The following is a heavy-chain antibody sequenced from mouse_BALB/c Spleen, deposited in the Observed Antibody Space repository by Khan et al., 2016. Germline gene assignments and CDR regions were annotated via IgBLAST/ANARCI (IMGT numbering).Heavy chain of an antibody. CDR3: AGRVSYSWLAY. Sequence: EVKLLESGGGLVQPGGSLKLSCAASGFDFRRYRMSWVRQAPGTGLEWIGEINPDSSTINYTASLKDKFIISRDHAKHTLYRQMSTVRSEDTAVYYCAGRVSYSWLAYWGQGTMVTVSA. V-gene: IGHV4-1*02. CDR2: INPDSSTI. J-gene: IGHJ3*01. CDR1: GFDFRRYR. D-gene: IGHD1-1*01.